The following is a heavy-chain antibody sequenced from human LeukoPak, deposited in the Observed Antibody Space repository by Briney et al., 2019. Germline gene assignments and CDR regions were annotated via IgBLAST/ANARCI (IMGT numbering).Heavy chain of an antibody. CDR2: IYYSGST. D-gene: IGHD5-18*01. J-gene: IGHJ3*02. Sequence: SETLSLTCTVSGGSISSCGYYWSWIRQHPGKGLEWIGYIYYSGSTYYNPSLKSRVTISVDTSKNQFSLKLSSVTAADTAVYYCARDSPSMDTAMVTYAFDIWGQGTMVTVSS. CDR3: ARDSPSMDTAMVTYAFDI. V-gene: IGHV4-31*03. CDR1: GGSISSCGYY.